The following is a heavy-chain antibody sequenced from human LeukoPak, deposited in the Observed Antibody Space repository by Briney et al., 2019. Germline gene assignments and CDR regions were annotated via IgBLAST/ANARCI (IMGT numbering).Heavy chain of an antibody. CDR3: ARMQVRGVITYYFDY. Sequence: GASVKVSCKASGGTFSSYAISWVRQAPGQGLEWMGGIIPIFGTANYAQKFQGRVTITTDESTSTAYMELSSLRSEDTAVYYCARMQVRGVITYYFDYWGQGTLVTLSS. V-gene: IGHV1-69*05. CDR2: IIPIFGTA. CDR1: GGTFSSYA. D-gene: IGHD3-10*01. J-gene: IGHJ4*02.